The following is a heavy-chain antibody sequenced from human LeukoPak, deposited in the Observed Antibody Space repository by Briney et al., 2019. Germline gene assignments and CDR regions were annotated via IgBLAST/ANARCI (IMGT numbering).Heavy chain of an antibody. CDR1: GGTFSSYA. CDR2: IIPIFGTA. Sequence: GASVKVSCKASGGTFSSYAISWVRQAPGQGLEWMGGIIPIFGTANYAQKFQGRVTTTADESTSTAYMELSSLRSEDTAVYYCARDSGSSFPFDYWGQGTLVTVSS. D-gene: IGHD6-13*01. V-gene: IGHV1-69*13. CDR3: ARDSGSSFPFDY. J-gene: IGHJ4*02.